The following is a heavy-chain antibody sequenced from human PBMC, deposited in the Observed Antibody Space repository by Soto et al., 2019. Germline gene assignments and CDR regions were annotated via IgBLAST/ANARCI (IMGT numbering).Heavy chain of an antibody. V-gene: IGHV4-39*01. CDR3: VRLGSSGWYQGSYFDY. J-gene: IGHJ4*02. D-gene: IGHD6-19*01. CDR1: GGSITRNNHF. Sequence: QLQLQESGPGLVKASETLSLTCTVSGGSITRNNHFWGWIRQSPGKGLEWIGSIQYGGTTNYNPSLKSRVIMSAETSKNQFSLMMNSVTAADTAVYYCVRLGSSGWYQGSYFDYWGQGTLVTVSS. CDR2: IQYGGTT.